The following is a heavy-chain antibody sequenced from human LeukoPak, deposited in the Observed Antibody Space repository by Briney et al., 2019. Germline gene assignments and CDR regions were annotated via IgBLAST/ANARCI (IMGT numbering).Heavy chain of an antibody. V-gene: IGHV1-8*01. CDR1: GYTFTSYD. CDR3: ARGYCSGGSCSGMDV. Sequence: ASVKVSCKASGYTFTSYDINWVRQATGQGLEWMGWMNPNSGNTGYAQKFQGRVTMTRNTSISTAYMELSSLRSEDTAVYYCARGYCSGGSCSGMDVRSQGTTVTVSS. D-gene: IGHD2-15*01. J-gene: IGHJ6*02. CDR2: MNPNSGNT.